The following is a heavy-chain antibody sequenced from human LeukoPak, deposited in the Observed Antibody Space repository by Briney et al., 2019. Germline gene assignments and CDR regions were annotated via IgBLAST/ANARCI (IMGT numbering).Heavy chain of an antibody. CDR2: ISSNGGST. V-gene: IGHV3-64D*06. J-gene: IGHJ4*02. CDR1: GFTFSSYA. CDR3: VKEYQPDSGSFFYFDY. Sequence: SGGSLRLSCSASGFTFSSYAMHWVRQAPGKGLEYVSAISSNGGSTYHADSVKGRFTISRDNSKNTLYLQMSSLRAEDTAVYYCVKEYQPDSGSFFYFDYWGQGTLVTVSS. D-gene: IGHD1-26*01.